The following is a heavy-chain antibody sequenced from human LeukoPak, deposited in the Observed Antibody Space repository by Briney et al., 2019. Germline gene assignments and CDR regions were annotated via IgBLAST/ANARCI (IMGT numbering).Heavy chain of an antibody. Sequence: GGSLRLSCAASGLTFSSYSMNWVRQAPGKGLEWVSSISSSSSYIYYADSVKGRFTISRDNAKNSLYLQMNSLRAEDTAVYYCARHSSGWAWAPGYYYYYYMDVWGKGTTVTVSS. CDR3: ARHSSGWAWAPGYYYYYYMDV. D-gene: IGHD6-19*01. CDR2: ISSSSSYI. J-gene: IGHJ6*03. V-gene: IGHV3-21*01. CDR1: GLTFSSYS.